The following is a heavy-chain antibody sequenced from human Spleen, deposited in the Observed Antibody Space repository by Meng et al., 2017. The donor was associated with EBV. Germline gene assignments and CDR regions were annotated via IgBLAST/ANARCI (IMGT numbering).Heavy chain of an antibody. D-gene: IGHD3-3*01. V-gene: IGHV4-4*02. CDR1: GGSISGTNW. CDR2: IHHGGNT. Sequence: QVQLQEAGPGLGKPSGTLSLAWAVSGGSISGTNWWTWVRQPPGKKLEWIGEIHHGGNTNYNPSLKSRVTMSVDKSKNQFSLKLSSMTAADTAIYYCASYSSYDFLFDYWGQGTLVTVSS. J-gene: IGHJ4*02. CDR3: ASYSSYDFLFDY.